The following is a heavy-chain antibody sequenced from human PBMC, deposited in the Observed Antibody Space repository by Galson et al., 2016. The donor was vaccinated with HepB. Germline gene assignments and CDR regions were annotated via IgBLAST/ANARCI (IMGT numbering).Heavy chain of an antibody. J-gene: IGHJ3*02. CDR2: IDWDDDK. Sequence: PALVKPTQTLTLTCTFSGFSLSTSGMCVSWIRQPPGKALEWLALIDWDDDKYYSPSLTTRLTISKDTSKNQVVLTVTNMDSVDTATYYCARSGGRPSWKYCSGIYAFDIWGQGTMVTVSS. CDR3: ARSGGRPSWKYCSGIYAFDI. D-gene: IGHD3-10*01. CDR1: GFSLSTSGMC. V-gene: IGHV2-70*13.